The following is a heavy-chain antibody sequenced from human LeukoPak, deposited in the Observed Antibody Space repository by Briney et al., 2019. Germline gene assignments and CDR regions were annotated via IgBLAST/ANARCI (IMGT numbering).Heavy chain of an antibody. CDR1: GYTFTGYY. CDR2: INPNSGGT. CDR3: ARGGPSMQQLPSLNVG. J-gene: IGHJ4*02. V-gene: IGHV1-2*02. Sequence: ASVKVSCKASGYTFTGYYMHWVRQAPGQGLEWMGWINPNSGGTNYAQKFQGRVTMTRDTSISTAYMELSRLRSDDTAVYYCARGGPSMQQLPSLNVGWGQGTLVTVSS. D-gene: IGHD6-13*01.